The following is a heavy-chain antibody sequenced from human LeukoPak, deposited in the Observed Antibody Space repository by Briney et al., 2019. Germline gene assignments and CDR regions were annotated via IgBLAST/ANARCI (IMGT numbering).Heavy chain of an antibody. CDR3: AECGWADNWFDP. D-gene: IGHD6-19*01. J-gene: IGHJ5*02. CDR1: GGSISSDGYY. CDR2: IYNSGST. V-gene: IGHV4-31*03. Sequence: PSQTLSLTCTVSGGSISSDGYYWSWIRQHPGKGLEWIGYIYNSGSTYYNPSLKSRVTTSLDTSKNQFSLKLSSVTAADTAVYYCAECGWADNWFDPWGQGTLVTVSS.